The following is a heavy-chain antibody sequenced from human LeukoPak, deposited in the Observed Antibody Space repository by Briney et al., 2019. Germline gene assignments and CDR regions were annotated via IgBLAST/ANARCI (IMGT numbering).Heavy chain of an antibody. Sequence: GRSLRLSCAASGFTSSSYGMHWVRQAPGKGLEWVAVIWYDGSNKYYADSVKGRFTISRDNSKNTLYLQMNSLRAEDTAVYYCARGTLWFGELSHIFDYWGQGTLVTVSS. J-gene: IGHJ4*02. V-gene: IGHV3-33*01. CDR3: ARGTLWFGELSHIFDY. D-gene: IGHD3-10*01. CDR1: GFTSSSYG. CDR2: IWYDGSNK.